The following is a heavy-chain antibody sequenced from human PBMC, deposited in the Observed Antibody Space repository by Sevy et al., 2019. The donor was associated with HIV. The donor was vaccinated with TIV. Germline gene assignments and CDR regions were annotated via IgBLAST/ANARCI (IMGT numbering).Heavy chain of an antibody. D-gene: IGHD1-26*01. Sequence: ASVTVSCKASGYIFGIYDISWVRQAPGQGLEWMGWITPYSGDTNYAQKLQGRVTITTDTFTRTSYMELSSLTSDDAGVYYCARGRAPDNGRYYFDYWAQGTLVTVSS. CDR2: ITPYSGDT. CDR3: ARGRAPDNGRYYFDY. CDR1: GYIFGIYD. V-gene: IGHV1-18*01. J-gene: IGHJ4*02.